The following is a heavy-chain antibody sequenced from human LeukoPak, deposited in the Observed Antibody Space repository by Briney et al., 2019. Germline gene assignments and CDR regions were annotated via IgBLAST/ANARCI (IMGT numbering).Heavy chain of an antibody. Sequence: SETLSLTCTVSGGSISSYYWSWIRQPPGKGLEWIGYIYYSGSTNYNPSLKSRVTISVDTSKNQFSLKLSSVTAADTAVYYCARALDWNRPFDYWGQGTLVTVSS. V-gene: IGHV4-59*12. J-gene: IGHJ4*02. CDR2: IYYSGST. D-gene: IGHD1-1*01. CDR1: GGSISSYY. CDR3: ARALDWNRPFDY.